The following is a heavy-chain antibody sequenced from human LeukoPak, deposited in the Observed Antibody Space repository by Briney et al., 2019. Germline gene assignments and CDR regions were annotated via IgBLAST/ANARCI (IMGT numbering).Heavy chain of an antibody. Sequence: PSETLSLTCTVSGSSISSDYYWGWIRQPPGEGLEWIGTISHSGSTYYNPSLKSRVTISVDTSKNQFSLKLSSVTAADTAVYYCASRYYDYVWGSFTDYWGQGTLVTVSS. CDR3: ASRYYDYVWGSFTDY. CDR2: ISHSGST. J-gene: IGHJ4*02. V-gene: IGHV4-38-2*02. CDR1: GSSISSDYY. D-gene: IGHD3-16*01.